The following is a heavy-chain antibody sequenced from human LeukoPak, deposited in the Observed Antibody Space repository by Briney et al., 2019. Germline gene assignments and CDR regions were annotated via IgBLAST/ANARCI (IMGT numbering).Heavy chain of an antibody. D-gene: IGHD6-13*01. J-gene: IGHJ4*02. CDR3: AKAPPQQLVLDY. CDR1: GFTFSSYW. CDR2: IKGDGSST. V-gene: IGHV3-74*01. Sequence: PGGSLRLSCAASGFTFSSYWMHWVRHTPGKGLVWVSRIKGDGSSTSYADSVKGRFTISRDNSKNTLYLQMNSLRAEDTAVYYCAKAPPQQLVLDYWGQGTLVTVSS.